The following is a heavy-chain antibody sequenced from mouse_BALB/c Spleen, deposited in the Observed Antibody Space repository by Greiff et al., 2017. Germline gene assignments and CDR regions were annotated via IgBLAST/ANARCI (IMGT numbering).Heavy chain of an antibody. CDR3: ARGGDYYGSSYVGYFDD. J-gene: IGHJ2*01. CDR1: GFSLSTSGMG. CDR2: IYWDDDK. Sequence: QVTLKESGPGILQPSQTLSLTCSFSGFSLSTSGMGVSWIRQPSGKGLEWLAHIYWDDDKRYNPSLKSRLKISKDTSRNQVFLKVTSVDTADTATYYCARGGDYYGSSYVGYFDDWGQGTTLTVSS. V-gene: IGHV8-12*01. D-gene: IGHD1-1*01.